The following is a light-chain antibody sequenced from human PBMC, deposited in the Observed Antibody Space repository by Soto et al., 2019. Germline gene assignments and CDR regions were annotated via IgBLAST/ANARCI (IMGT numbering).Light chain of an antibody. V-gene: IGKV3-15*01. CDR2: AAS. J-gene: IGKJ2*01. CDR1: QSVSTH. CDR3: LQYNDWPVYT. Sequence: EVVMTQSPVNLSVSPGERTTLSCRASQSVSTHLAWYQQKPGQAPKLLIYAASTRVTGISDRFSGIGSGTEFSLTISSLQSEDFGIYYCLQYNDWPVYTFGQGTNVEVK.